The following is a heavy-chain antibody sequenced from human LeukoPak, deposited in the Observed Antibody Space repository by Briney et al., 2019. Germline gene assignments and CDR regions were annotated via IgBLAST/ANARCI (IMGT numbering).Heavy chain of an antibody. Sequence: ASVKVSCKASGYTFTSYDINWVRQATGQGLEWMGWMNPNSGNTGYAQKFQGRVTMTRNTSISTAYMELSSLRSEDTAVYYCARGLSDFWIGYYHFDYWGQGTLVAVSS. CDR1: GYTFTSYD. J-gene: IGHJ4*02. D-gene: IGHD3-3*01. CDR2: MNPNSGNT. CDR3: ARGLSDFWIGYYHFDY. V-gene: IGHV1-8*01.